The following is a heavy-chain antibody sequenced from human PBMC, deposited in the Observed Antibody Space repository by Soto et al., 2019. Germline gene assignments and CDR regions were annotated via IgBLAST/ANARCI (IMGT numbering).Heavy chain of an antibody. V-gene: IGHV1-18*01. D-gene: IGHD6-19*01. Sequence: ASGKVSCKASGLTLSDYVLSWVLQAPGLGLEWMGWISAFNGETNYTQKSEGRVAMTTDAATTTAYMELRSLTVDDTAVYYCVRDQQWLLPVPLNFDYWGQGTVVTVSS. J-gene: IGHJ4*02. CDR2: ISAFNGET. CDR3: VRDQQWLLPVPLNFDY. CDR1: GLTLSDYV.